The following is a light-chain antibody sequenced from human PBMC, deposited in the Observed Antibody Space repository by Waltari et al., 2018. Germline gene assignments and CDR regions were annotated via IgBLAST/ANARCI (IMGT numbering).Light chain of an antibody. Sequence: QSALTQPASVSGSPGQSITISCTGTSNYIGGHDFVSWSQQHPGQAPKLLIYDVTKRASGISSRFSGSKSGNTASLTISGLQAEDEADYYCFSFTPTSRLAMFAGGTKLTV. CDR1: SNYIGGHDF. V-gene: IGLV2-14*03. CDR3: FSFTPTSRLAM. CDR2: DVT. J-gene: IGLJ3*02.